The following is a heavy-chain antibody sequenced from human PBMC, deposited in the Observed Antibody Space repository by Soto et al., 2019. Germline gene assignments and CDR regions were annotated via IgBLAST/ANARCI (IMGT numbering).Heavy chain of an antibody. CDR2: VKHRTKDFXT. Sequence: PGGXLRLSCVXSGFTFSDYYXDWVRQAPGKGLEWVARVKHRTKDFXTXXXXXXXXXXXXXXDDSXXSLFLQMNSLKAEDXXXXXXXXXXXXWFVPWGQGTLVTVSS. CDR3: XXXXXXWFVP. J-gene: IGHJ5*02. CDR1: GFTFSDYY. V-gene: IGHV3-72*01.